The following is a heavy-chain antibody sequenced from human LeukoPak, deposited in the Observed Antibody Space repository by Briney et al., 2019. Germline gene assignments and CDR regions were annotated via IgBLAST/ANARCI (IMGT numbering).Heavy chain of an antibody. J-gene: IGHJ4*02. D-gene: IGHD6-19*01. CDR3: ARDTGYSSGWRAYFDY. V-gene: IGHV4-59*11. Sequence: SQTLSLTCTVSGGSISSHFWSWIRRPPGKGLEWIGYIYYSGSTNYNPSLKSRVTISVDTSKNQFSLKLSSVTAADTAVYYCARDTGYSSGWRAYFDYWGQGTLVTVSS. CDR2: IYYSGST. CDR1: GGSISSHF.